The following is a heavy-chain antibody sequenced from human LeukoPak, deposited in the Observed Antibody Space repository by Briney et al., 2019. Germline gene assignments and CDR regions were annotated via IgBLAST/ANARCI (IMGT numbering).Heavy chain of an antibody. Sequence: GGSLRLSCVASGFTFPRHAMNWVRQAPGQGLEWVSGIGGSGANTYYAEYVKGRFTISRDNSKNTLYLQMNSLRAEDTAVYYCARVFPTVVKSRGALRSGPIDYWGQGTLVTVSS. D-gene: IGHD4-23*01. J-gene: IGHJ4*02. CDR1: GFTFPRHA. CDR3: ARVFPTVVKSRGALRSGPIDY. CDR2: IGGSGANT. V-gene: IGHV3-23*01.